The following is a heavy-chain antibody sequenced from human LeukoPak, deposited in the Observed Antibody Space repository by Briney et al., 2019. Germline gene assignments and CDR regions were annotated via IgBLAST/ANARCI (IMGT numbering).Heavy chain of an antibody. D-gene: IGHD3-22*01. CDR1: GYRFTSYW. CDR2: IYPGDSDT. Sequence: PGESLKISCKGSGYRFTSYWIGWVRQMPGKGLEWMGIIYPGDSDTRYSPSFQGQVTISADKSISTAYLQWSSLEASDTAMYYCARSITMMDDAFDIWGQGTMVTVSS. J-gene: IGHJ3*02. V-gene: IGHV5-51*01. CDR3: ARSITMMDDAFDI.